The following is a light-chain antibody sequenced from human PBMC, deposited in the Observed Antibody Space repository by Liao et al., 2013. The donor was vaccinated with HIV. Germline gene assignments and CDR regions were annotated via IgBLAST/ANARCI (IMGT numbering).Light chain of an antibody. V-gene: IGLV3-21*01. CDR2: YDR. CDR1: NIGSKS. J-gene: IGLJ3*02. Sequence: SYELTQPPSVSVAPGKTARITCGGNNIGSKSVHWYQQRPGQAPVLVIRYDRDRPSGIPERFSGSNSGNTATLTISRVEAGDEADYYCQVWDTTTDHWVFGGGTKLTVL. CDR3: QVWDTTTDHWV.